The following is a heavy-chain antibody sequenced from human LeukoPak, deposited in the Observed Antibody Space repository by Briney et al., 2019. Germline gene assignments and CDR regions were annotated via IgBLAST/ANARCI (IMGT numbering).Heavy chain of an antibody. V-gene: IGHV3-30*02. Sequence: GGSLRLSCAASGFTFSSYGMHWVRQAPGKGLEWVAFIRYDGSNKYYADSVKGRFTISRDNSKNTLYLQMNSLRAEDTAVYYCAKDSAEWGYYYDSSGSTAYFDYWGQGTLVTVSS. CDR2: IRYDGSNK. CDR3: AKDSAEWGYYYDSSGSTAYFDY. J-gene: IGHJ4*02. CDR1: GFTFSSYG. D-gene: IGHD3-22*01.